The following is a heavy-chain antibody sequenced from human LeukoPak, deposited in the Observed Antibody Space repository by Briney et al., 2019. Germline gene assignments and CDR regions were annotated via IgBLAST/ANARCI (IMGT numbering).Heavy chain of an antibody. CDR1: GHTFTSYY. D-gene: IGHD6-25*01. CDR3: ARYGFSSVWQGGWHAFDI. CDR2: INPTSGDT. Sequence: ASVKVSCKASGHTFTSYYVHWVRQAPGQGLQWMGIINPTSGDTNYAQNFQGRVTMTRDMSTSTVYMELSSLRSEDTAMYYCARYGFSSVWQGGWHAFDIWGHGTMVTVSS. V-gene: IGHV1-46*01. J-gene: IGHJ3*02.